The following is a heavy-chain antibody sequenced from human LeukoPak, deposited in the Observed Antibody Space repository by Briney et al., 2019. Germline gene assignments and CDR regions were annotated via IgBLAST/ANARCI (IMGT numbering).Heavy chain of an antibody. CDR1: GSTFSSYA. J-gene: IGHJ4*02. Sequence: PGGSLRLSCAASGSTFSSYAMSWVRQAPGKGLDWVATFSNTGSAYYAASVTGRFTISRHKSTYSLYSRMNSMRAEDTALYYFAKDSYDFWSCFDYWGRGTLVTVSS. CDR2: FSNTGSA. CDR3: AKDSYDFWSCFDY. D-gene: IGHD3-3*01. V-gene: IGHV3-23*01.